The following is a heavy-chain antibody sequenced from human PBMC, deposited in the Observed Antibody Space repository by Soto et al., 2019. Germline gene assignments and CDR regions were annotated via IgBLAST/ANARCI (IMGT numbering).Heavy chain of an antibody. CDR2: ISSSSGYI. CDR3: SRDLERSQYGDYVRESFYY. D-gene: IGHD4-17*01. CDR1: GFTFSSYS. V-gene: IGHV3-21*04. Sequence: EVQLVESGGGLVKPGGYLRLSCAASGFTFSSYSMNWVRQAPGKGLEWVSSISSSSGYIYYADSVKGRFTISRDNAKKSLYLQMNSLRAEDTAVYYCSRDLERSQYGDYVRESFYYWGQGALVTVSS. J-gene: IGHJ4*02.